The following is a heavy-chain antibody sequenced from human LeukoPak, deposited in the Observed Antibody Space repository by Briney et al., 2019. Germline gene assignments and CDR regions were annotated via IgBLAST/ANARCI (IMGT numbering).Heavy chain of an antibody. J-gene: IGHJ4*02. D-gene: IGHD3-22*01. CDR3: ARDRGARDYYYDSSGYLDY. CDR1: GFTFSSYS. CDR2: ISSSSSYI. V-gene: IGHV3-21*01. Sequence: PGGSLRLSCAASGFTFSSYSMNWVRQAPGKGLEWVSSISSSSSYIYYADSVKGRFTISRDNAKNSLYLQMNSLRAEDTAVYYCARDRGARDYYYDSSGYLDYWGQGTLVTVSS.